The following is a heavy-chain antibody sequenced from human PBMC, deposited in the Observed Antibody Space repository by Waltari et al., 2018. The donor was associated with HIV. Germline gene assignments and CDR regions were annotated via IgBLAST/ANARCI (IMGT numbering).Heavy chain of an antibody. V-gene: IGHV3-7*01. D-gene: IGHD1-1*01. CDR2: IKQDGSEK. CDR3: ARDNWNDGLDI. J-gene: IGHJ3*02. CDR1: GFTLMSYW. Sequence: EVQLVVSGGGLVQPGGSLSLFCAAVGFTLMSYWMGWVHQAPGKGLEWVANIKQDGSEKYYVDSVKGRFTISRDNAKNSLYLQMNSLRAEDTAVYYCARDNWNDGLDIWGQGTMVTVSS.